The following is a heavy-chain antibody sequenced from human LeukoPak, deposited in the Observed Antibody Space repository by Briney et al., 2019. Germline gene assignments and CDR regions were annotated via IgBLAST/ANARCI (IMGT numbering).Heavy chain of an antibody. Sequence: GGSLRLSCAASGFTFDDYTMHWVRQAPGKGLEWVSLISWDGGSTYYADSVKGRFTISRDNSKNSLYLQMNSLRTEDTALYYCSKADYGKHGGFDYWGQGTLVTVSS. J-gene: IGHJ4*02. CDR3: SKADYGKHGGFDY. CDR1: GFTFDDYT. V-gene: IGHV3-43*01. D-gene: IGHD3-10*01. CDR2: ISWDGGST.